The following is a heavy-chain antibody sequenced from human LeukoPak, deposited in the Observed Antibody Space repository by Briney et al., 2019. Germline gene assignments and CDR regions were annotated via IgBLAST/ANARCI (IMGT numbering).Heavy chain of an antibody. CDR1: GFTFSSYA. CDR3: AKASERDGYNCDTYYFDY. J-gene: IGHJ4*02. Sequence: GGSLRLSCAASGFTFSSYAMSWVRQAPGKGLEWVSAISGSGGSTYYADSVKGRFTISRDNSKNTLYLQMNSLRAEDTAVYYCAKASERDGYNCDTYYFDYWGQGTLVTVSS. D-gene: IGHD5-24*01. V-gene: IGHV3-23*01. CDR2: ISGSGGST.